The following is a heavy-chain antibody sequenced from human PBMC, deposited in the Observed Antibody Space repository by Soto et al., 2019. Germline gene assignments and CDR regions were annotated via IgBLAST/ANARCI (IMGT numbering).Heavy chain of an antibody. CDR3: ASRYGGTLDY. V-gene: IGHV4-59*08. J-gene: IGHJ4*02. D-gene: IGHD4-17*01. CDR1: GGSISSYY. CDR2: IYYSGST. Sequence: PSETLSLTCTVSGGSISSYYWSWIRQPPGKGLEWIGYIYYSGSTNYNPSLKSRVTISVDTSKNQFSLKLSSVTAADTAVYYCASRYGGTLDYWGQETLVTFSS.